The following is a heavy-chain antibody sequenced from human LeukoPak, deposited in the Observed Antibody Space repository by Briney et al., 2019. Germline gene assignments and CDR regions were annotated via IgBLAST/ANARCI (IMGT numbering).Heavy chain of an antibody. J-gene: IGHJ3*02. V-gene: IGHV3-30*02. CDR1: GFTFSSYG. Sequence: PGGSLRLSCAASGFTFSSYGMHWVRQAPGKGLEWVAFIRYDGSNKYYADSVKGRFTISRDNSKNTLYLQMNSLRAEDTAVYYCARDLLLYDYVCGSYRYKDAFDIWGQGTMVTVSS. CDR3: ARDLLLYDYVCGSYRYKDAFDI. CDR2: IRYDGSNK. D-gene: IGHD3-16*02.